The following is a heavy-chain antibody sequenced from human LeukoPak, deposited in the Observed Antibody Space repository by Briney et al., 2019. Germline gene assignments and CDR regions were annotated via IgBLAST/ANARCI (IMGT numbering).Heavy chain of an antibody. V-gene: IGHV3-23*01. J-gene: IGHJ3*02. CDR1: GFTFSSYA. D-gene: IGHD3-3*01. CDR3: AKDVQVYDFWSGSDAFDI. Sequence: GGSLRLSCAASGFTFSSYAMSWVRQAPGKGLEWVSAISGSGGSTYYADSVKGRFTISRDNSKNTLYLQMNSLRAEDTAVYYCAKDVQVYDFWSGSDAFDIWGQGTMVTVSS. CDR2: ISGSGGST.